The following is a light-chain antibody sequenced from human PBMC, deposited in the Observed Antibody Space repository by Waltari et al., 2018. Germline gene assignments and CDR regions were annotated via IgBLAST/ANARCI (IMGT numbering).Light chain of an antibody. J-gene: IGKJ1*01. CDR1: QSVSRT. CDR3: QHYVRLPAT. Sequence: EIVLTQSPGTLSLSPGERATLSCMASQSVSRTLAWYQQKPCQAPKLLIYGASIRATGIADRFPGSGSGTDFSLTISSLEPEDFAIYFCQHYVRLPATFGQGTKVEIK. CDR2: GAS. V-gene: IGKV3-20*01.